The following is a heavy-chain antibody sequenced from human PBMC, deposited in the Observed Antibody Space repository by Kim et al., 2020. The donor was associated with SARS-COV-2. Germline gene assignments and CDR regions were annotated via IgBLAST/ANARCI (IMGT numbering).Heavy chain of an antibody. V-gene: IGHV3-21*01. CDR3: ARGQDGRKADY. Sequence: GGSLRLSCAASGFTFSSYSMNWVRQAPGKGLEWVSSISSSSSYIYYADSVKGRFTISRDNAKNSLYLQMNSLGAEDTAVYYCARGQDGRKADYWGQGTLVPASS. J-gene: IGHJ4*02. CDR2: ISSSSSYI. CDR1: GFTFSSYS.